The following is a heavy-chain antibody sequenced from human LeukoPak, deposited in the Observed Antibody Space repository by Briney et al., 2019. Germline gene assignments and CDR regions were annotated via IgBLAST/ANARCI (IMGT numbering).Heavy chain of an antibody. D-gene: IGHD6-19*01. CDR3: AKDHSSGWYGSRYYYYGMDV. CDR2: ISYDGSNK. J-gene: IGHJ6*02. CDR1: GFTFSSYG. Sequence: PGRSLRLSCAASGFTFSSYGMHWVRQAPGKGLEWVAVISYDGSNKYYADSVKGRFTISRDNSKNTLYLQMNSLRAEDTAVYYCAKDHSSGWYGSRYYYYGMDVWGQGTTVTVSS. V-gene: IGHV3-30*18.